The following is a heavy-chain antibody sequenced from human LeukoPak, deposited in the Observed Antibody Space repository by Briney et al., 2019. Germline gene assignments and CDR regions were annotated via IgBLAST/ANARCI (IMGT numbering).Heavy chain of an antibody. CDR2: IYTSGST. Sequence: PSETLSLTCTVSGGSISSYYWSWIRQPAGKGLEWIGRIYTSGSTNYNPSLKSRVTISVDTSKNQFSLKLSSVTAADTAVYYCARDGYSSSWYVWFDPWGQGTLVTVSS. D-gene: IGHD6-13*01. CDR3: ARDGYSSSWYVWFDP. J-gene: IGHJ5*02. V-gene: IGHV4-4*07. CDR1: GGSISSYY.